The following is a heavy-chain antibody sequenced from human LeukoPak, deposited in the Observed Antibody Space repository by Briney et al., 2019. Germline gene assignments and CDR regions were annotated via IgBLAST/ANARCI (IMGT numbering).Heavy chain of an antibody. J-gene: IGHJ4*02. D-gene: IGHD3-22*01. Sequence: GGTLRLSCAASGFTFSSYGMHWVRQAPGKGLEWVAVISYDGSNKYYADSVKGRFTISRDNSKNTLYLQMNSLRAEDTAVYYCAKDRYDSSGYYPHYWGQGTLVTVSS. CDR1: GFTFSSYG. CDR3: AKDRYDSSGYYPHY. V-gene: IGHV3-30*18. CDR2: ISYDGSNK.